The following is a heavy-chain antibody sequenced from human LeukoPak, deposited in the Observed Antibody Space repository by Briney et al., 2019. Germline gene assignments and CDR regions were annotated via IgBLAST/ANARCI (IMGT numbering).Heavy chain of an antibody. V-gene: IGHV1-18*01. CDR1: GYTFTSYG. Sequence: ASVKVSCKASGYTFTSYGISWVRQAPGQGLEWMGWISAYNGNTNYAQKLQGRVTMTTDTSTSTAYMELRSLRSDDTAVYYCARDLRGRYNWNSVPMDDWGQGTTVTVSS. J-gene: IGHJ6*02. CDR2: ISAYNGNT. CDR3: ARDLRGRYNWNSVPMDD. D-gene: IGHD1-7*01.